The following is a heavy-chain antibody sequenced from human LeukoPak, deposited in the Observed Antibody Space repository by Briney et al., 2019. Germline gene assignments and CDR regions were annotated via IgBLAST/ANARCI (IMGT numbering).Heavy chain of an antibody. D-gene: IGHD6-13*01. CDR2: ISSSSSYI. Sequence: PGGSLRLSCAASGFTFSSYSMNWVRQAPGKGLEWVSSISSSSSYIYYADSVKGRFTISRDNAKNSLYLQMNSLRAEDTAVYYCARDRGYSSSWYVWDPYYYYYYMDVWGKGTTVTVFS. J-gene: IGHJ6*03. CDR1: GFTFSSYS. CDR3: ARDRGYSSSWYVWDPYYYYYYMDV. V-gene: IGHV3-21*01.